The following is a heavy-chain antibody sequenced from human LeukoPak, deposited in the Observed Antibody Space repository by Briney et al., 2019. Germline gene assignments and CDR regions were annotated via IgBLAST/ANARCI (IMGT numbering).Heavy chain of an antibody. V-gene: IGHV1-46*01. Sequence: ASVKVSCKALGYTFTDYYVHWVRRAPGVGLEWMGVINPGNNKTTYAQKFQDRVNMTRDTPTSTVYLELSSLTSDDTAIYFCARVTSPARRGRTLVAAAATPFDFWGQGTLVTVSS. CDR2: INPGNNKT. CDR1: GYTFTDYY. J-gene: IGHJ4*02. CDR3: ARVTSPARRGRTLVAAAATPFDF. D-gene: IGHD6-13*01.